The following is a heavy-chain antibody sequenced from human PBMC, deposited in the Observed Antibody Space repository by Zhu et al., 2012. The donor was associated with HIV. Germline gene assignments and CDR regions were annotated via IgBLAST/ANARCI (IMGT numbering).Heavy chain of an antibody. CDR2: IYHSGST. J-gene: IGHJ3*02. CDR3: ARRTGDAFDI. V-gene: IGHV4-30-2*01. Sequence: QVQLQESGSGLVKPSQTLSLTCAVSGGSISSGGYSWSWIRQPPGKGLEWIGYIYHSGSTYHNPSLKSRVTISVDRSKNQFSLKLSSVTAADTAVYYCARRTGDAFDIWGQGTMVTVSS. CDR1: GGSISSGGYS. D-gene: IGHD1-1*01.